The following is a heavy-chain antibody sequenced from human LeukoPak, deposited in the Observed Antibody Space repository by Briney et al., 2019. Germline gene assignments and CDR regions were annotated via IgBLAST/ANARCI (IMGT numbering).Heavy chain of an antibody. V-gene: IGHV3-7*01. J-gene: IGHJ4*02. Sequence: GGSLRLSCAASGFTFSNFWMSWVRQAPGKGLEWVANIKQDGSEKYYVDSVKGRFTISRDNAKNSLYLQMNSLRAEDTAVYYCARAFGGKGDLIDYWGQGTLVTVSS. CDR1: GFTFSNFW. D-gene: IGHD4-23*01. CDR2: IKQDGSEK. CDR3: ARAFGGKGDLIDY.